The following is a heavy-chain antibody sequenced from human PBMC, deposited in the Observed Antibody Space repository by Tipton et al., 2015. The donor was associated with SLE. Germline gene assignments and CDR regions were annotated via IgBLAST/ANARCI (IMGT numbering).Heavy chain of an antibody. CDR1: GFTFSNYD. CDR3: AKEAAYGSGSCYGS. CDR2: ISGSGGNT. D-gene: IGHD3-10*01. Sequence: SLRLSCTGSGFTFSNYDMSWVRQAPGKGLEWVSAISGSGGNTYYADPVKGRFAISRDNSKNTLFLQMDSLRAEDTAVYYCAKEAAYGSGSCYGSWGQGTLVTVSS. J-gene: IGHJ5*02. V-gene: IGHV3-23*01.